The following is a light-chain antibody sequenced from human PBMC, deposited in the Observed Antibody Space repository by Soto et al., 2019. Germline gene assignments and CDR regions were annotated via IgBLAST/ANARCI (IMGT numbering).Light chain of an antibody. Sequence: EIVLTQSPGTLSLSPGERATLSCRASQSVSNNYFGWYQQKPGQPPRLLVYGASRRATGIPDRFSGSGSGTDFTLTISGLEAEDFAVYYCQQYGNSLPWTFGQGTKVEIK. CDR3: QQYGNSLPWT. V-gene: IGKV3-20*01. CDR1: QSVSNNY. J-gene: IGKJ1*01. CDR2: GAS.